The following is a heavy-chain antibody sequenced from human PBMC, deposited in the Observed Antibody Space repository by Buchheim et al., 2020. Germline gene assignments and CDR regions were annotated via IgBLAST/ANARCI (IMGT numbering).Heavy chain of an antibody. V-gene: IGHV4-34*01. D-gene: IGHD1-7*01. CDR3: ARTRGNNWNSVPP. J-gene: IGHJ5*02. CDR2: INHRGST. CDR1: GGSFSGYY. Sequence: QVQLQQWGAGLLKPSETLSLTCAVYGGSFSGYYWSWIRQPPGKGLEWIREINHRGSTNYSPSLKSRGTISVDTSKNQFYLKLSSVTAADTAVYFCARTRGNNWNSVPPWGQGTL.